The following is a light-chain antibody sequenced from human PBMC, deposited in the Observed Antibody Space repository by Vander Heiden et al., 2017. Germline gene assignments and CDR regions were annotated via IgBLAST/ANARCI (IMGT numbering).Light chain of an antibody. Sequence: SYELTQPPSVSVALGQTARITCGGNNIGSKNVHWYQQKPGQAPVLVIYRDSNRPSGIPERFSGSNSGNTATLTISRAQAGDEADYYCQVWDSSSRVFGGGTKLTVL. CDR3: QVWDSSSRV. CDR1: NIGSKN. V-gene: IGLV3-9*01. J-gene: IGLJ3*02. CDR2: RDS.